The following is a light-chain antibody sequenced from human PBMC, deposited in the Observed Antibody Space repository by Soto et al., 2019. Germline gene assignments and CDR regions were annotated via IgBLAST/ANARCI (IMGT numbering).Light chain of an antibody. CDR2: SAS. CDR3: LKFNSAPFT. V-gene: IGKV1-27*01. CDR1: QGVNNY. Sequence: DIQMTQSPSSLSASVGDRVTITCRASQGVNNYLAWYQQKPGKVPQLLIYSASTLHPGVPSRFSGSGSGTDFTLTIGSLQPEDVATYYCLKFNSAPFTFGPGTKVVIK. J-gene: IGKJ3*01.